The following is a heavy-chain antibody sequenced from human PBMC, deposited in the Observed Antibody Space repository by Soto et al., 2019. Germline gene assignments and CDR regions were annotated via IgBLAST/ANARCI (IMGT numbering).Heavy chain of an antibody. D-gene: IGHD5-12*01. Sequence: QITLKESGPTLVKPTQTLTLTCTFSGFSLSTSGVGVGWIRQPPGKALEWLGLIYWDDDKRYSPSLKSRLTNTKDTPKNPVVLTKPDIGPVDTDTYFWAHKGRRWLQGDYFDYWGQGTLVTVSA. J-gene: IGHJ4*02. V-gene: IGHV2-5*02. CDR3: AHKGRRWLQGDYFDY. CDR2: IYWDDDK. CDR1: GFSLSTSGVG.